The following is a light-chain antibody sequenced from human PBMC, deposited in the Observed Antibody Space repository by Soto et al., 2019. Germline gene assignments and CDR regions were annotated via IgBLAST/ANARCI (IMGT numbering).Light chain of an antibody. CDR3: QQYNNWPPIT. Sequence: EIVLTQSPGTLSLSPVERATLSCMASQSVSNNYLAWYQQKPGQAPRLLIYGASNRATGIPDRFSGSGSGTEFTLTISSLQSEDFAVYYCQQYNNWPPITFGQGTRLEI. J-gene: IGKJ5*01. CDR1: QSVSNN. CDR2: GAS. V-gene: IGKV3D-15*01.